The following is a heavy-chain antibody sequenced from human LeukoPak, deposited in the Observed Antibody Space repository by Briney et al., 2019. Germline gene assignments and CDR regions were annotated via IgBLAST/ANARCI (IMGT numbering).Heavy chain of an antibody. CDR1: GFTFSSYW. CDR3: AREPHLPIQLWHRETPGDAFDI. D-gene: IGHD5-18*01. Sequence: GGSLRLSCAASGFTFSSYWMHWVRQAPGKGLVWVSRINSDGSSTSYADSVKGRFTISRDNAKNTLYLQMNSLRAEDTAVYYCAREPHLPIQLWHRETPGDAFDIWGQGTMVTVSS. J-gene: IGHJ3*02. V-gene: IGHV3-74*01. CDR2: INSDGSST.